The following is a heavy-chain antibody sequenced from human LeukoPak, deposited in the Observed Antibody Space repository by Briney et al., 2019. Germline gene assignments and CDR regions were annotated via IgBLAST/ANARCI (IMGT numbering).Heavy chain of an antibody. CDR2: IVVGSGNT. V-gene: IGHV1-58*02. D-gene: IGHD6-6*01. CDR1: GFTFTSST. Sequence: SVKVSCKTSGFTFTSSTMQWVRQARGQRLEWIGWIVVGSGNTHYAQKFQERVTITRDMSTSTAYMELSSLRSEDTAVYYCAAVRSSYYYYGMDVWGQGTTVTVSS. J-gene: IGHJ6*02. CDR3: AAVRSSYYYYGMDV.